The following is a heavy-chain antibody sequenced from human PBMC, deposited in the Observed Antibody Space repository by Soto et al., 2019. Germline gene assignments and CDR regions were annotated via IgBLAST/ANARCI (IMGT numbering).Heavy chain of an antibody. CDR2: IYHSGST. CDR3: ARDPPDY. J-gene: IGHJ4*02. Sequence: PSETLSLTCAVSGYSISSGYYWGWIRQPPGKGLEWIGSIYHSGSTYYNPSLKSRVTISVDTSKSQFSLKLSSVTAADTAVYYCARDPPDYWGQGTLVTVSS. V-gene: IGHV4-38-2*02. CDR1: GYSISSGYY.